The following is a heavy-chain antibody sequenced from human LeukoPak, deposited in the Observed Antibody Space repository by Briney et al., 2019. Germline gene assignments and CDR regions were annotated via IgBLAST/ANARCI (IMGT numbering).Heavy chain of an antibody. CDR2: ISSSSSTI. J-gene: IGHJ3*02. D-gene: IGHD3-16*02. V-gene: IGHV3-48*01. CDR1: GFTFSSYS. Sequence: HTGGSLRLSCAASGFTFSSYSMNWVRQAPGKGLEWVSYISSSSSTIYYADSVKGRFTISRDNAKNSLYLQMNSLRAEDTAVYYCARESYYDYVWGSYRYGGAFDIWGQGTMVTVSS. CDR3: ARESYYDYVWGSYRYGGAFDI.